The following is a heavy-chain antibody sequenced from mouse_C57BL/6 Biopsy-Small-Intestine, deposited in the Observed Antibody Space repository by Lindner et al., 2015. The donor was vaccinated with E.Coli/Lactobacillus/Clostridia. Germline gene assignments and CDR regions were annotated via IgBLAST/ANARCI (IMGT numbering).Heavy chain of an antibody. CDR2: IDPEDGEI. Sequence: VQLQESGAELVKPGASVKLSCTASGFNIKDYYMHWVKQRTEQGLEWIGRIDPEDGEIKYAPKFQGKATITADTSSNTAYLQLSSLTSEDTAVYYCTTRGGGDWYFDVWGTGTTVTVSS. V-gene: IGHV14-2*01. J-gene: IGHJ1*03. CDR3: TTRGGGDWYFDV. CDR1: GFNIKDYY.